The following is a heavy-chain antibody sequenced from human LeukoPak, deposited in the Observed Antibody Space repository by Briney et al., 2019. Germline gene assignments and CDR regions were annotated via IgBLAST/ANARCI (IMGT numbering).Heavy chain of an antibody. CDR2: IYSGDSHT. J-gene: IGHJ4*02. V-gene: IGHV5-51*01. D-gene: IGHD4-17*01. CDR3: ASARHGDYVWDY. CDR1: GYSFTYW. Sequence: GESLKISCKGSGYSFTYWIGWVRQMPGKGLEWMGTIYSGDSHTKYSPSFQGRVTISADKSFSTAYLQWSSLEASDTAMYYCASARHGDYVWDYWGQGTLVTVSS.